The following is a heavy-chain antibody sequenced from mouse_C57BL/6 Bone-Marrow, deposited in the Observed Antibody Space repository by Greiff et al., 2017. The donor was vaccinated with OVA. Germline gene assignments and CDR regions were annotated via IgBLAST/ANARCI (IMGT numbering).Heavy chain of an antibody. J-gene: IGHJ1*03. Sequence: QVQLKQSGPGLVQPSQSLSITCTVSGFSLTSYGVHWVRQSPGKGLEWLGVIWRGGSTDYNAAFMSRLSITKDNSKSQVFFKMNSLQADDTAIYYCAKNLRDYYGSSYFDVWGTGTTVTVSS. CDR2: IWRGGST. V-gene: IGHV2-5*01. D-gene: IGHD1-1*01. CDR3: AKNLRDYYGSSYFDV. CDR1: GFSLTSYG.